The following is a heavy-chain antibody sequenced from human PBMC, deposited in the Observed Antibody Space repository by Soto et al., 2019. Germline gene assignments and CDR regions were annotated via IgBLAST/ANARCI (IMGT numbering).Heavy chain of an antibody. J-gene: IGHJ5*02. Sequence: ASVKGSCKASGCTFNAYYIHWVRQAPGQGLEWMGWLNPNTGATHYAQKFHGRVTMTSDTSINTAYMELSSLRSDDTAVYYCARDFAVEMATPGGDPWGQGTLVTVSS. CDR3: ARDFAVEMATPGGDP. CDR1: GCTFNAYY. CDR2: LNPNTGAT. V-gene: IGHV1-2*02. D-gene: IGHD5-12*01.